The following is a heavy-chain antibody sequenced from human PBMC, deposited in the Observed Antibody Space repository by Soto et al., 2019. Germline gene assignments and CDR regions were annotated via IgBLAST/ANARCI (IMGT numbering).Heavy chain of an antibody. D-gene: IGHD3-3*01. J-gene: IGHJ4*02. Sequence: QVQLVESGGGVVQPGRSLRLSCAASGFTFSSYAMHWVRQAPGKGLEWVAVISYDGSNKYYADSVKGRFTISRDNSKNTLYLQMNSLRAEDTAVYYCARVHYDFWSGYSPLRYWGQGTLVTVSS. CDR3: ARVHYDFWSGYSPLRY. V-gene: IGHV3-30-3*01. CDR1: GFTFSSYA. CDR2: ISYDGSNK.